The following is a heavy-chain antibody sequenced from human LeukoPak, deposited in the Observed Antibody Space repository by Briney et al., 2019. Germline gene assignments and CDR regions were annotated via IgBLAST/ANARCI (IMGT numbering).Heavy chain of an antibody. Sequence: SETLSLTCAVYGGSFSGYYWSWIRQPPGKGLEWIGEINHSGSTNYNPSLKSRVTISVDTSKNQFSLKLSSVTAADTAVYYCARRCMLYRPPYYYYYMDVWGKGTTVTVPS. D-gene: IGHD2-8*01. V-gene: IGHV4-34*01. J-gene: IGHJ6*03. CDR2: INHSGST. CDR3: ARRCMLYRPPYYYYYMDV. CDR1: GGSFSGYY.